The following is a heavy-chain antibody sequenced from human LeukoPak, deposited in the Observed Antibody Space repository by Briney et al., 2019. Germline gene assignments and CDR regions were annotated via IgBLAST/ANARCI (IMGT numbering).Heavy chain of an antibody. J-gene: IGHJ4*02. D-gene: IGHD6-19*01. CDR2: ISSSSNYI. V-gene: IGHV3-21*04. Sequence: GGSLRLSCAASGFTFSTYTMNWVRQAPGKGLEWVSSISSSSNYIYYADSDSLKGRFTISRDNAKNSLYLQMNSLRVEDTAVYYCAKVATGYSSGWYVLGISNYFDYWGQGTLVTVSS. CDR3: AKVATGYSSGWYVLGISNYFDY. CDR1: GFTFSTYT.